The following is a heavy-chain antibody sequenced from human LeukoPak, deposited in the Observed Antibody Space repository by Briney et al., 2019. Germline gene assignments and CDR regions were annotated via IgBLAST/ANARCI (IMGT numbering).Heavy chain of an antibody. Sequence: PSETLSLTCAVYGGSFSGYYWSLIRQPPGKGLEWIGEINHSGSTNYNPSLKSRVTISVDTSKNQFSLKLSSVTAADTAVYYCARGDFWSGPDYWGQGTLVTVSS. D-gene: IGHD3-3*01. J-gene: IGHJ4*02. CDR2: INHSGST. V-gene: IGHV4-34*01. CDR3: ARGDFWSGPDY. CDR1: GGSFSGYY.